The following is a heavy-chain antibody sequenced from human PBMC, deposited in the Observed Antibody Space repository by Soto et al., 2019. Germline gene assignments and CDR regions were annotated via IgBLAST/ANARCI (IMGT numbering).Heavy chain of an antibody. CDR3: AKDSRGYYLPLYFDY. CDR2: ISYDGSNK. J-gene: IGHJ4*02. V-gene: IGHV3-30*18. D-gene: IGHD3-22*01. CDR1: GFTFSSYG. Sequence: QVQLVESGGGVVQPGRSLRLSCAASGFTFSSYGMHWVRQAPGKGLEWVAVISYDGSNKYYADSVKGRFTISRDNSKNTLYLQMNSLRAEDTAVYYCAKDSRGYYLPLYFDYWGQGTLVTVSS.